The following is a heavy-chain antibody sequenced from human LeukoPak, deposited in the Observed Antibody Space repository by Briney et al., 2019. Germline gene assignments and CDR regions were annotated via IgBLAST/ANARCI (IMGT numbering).Heavy chain of an antibody. CDR2: ISGSGGST. CDR3: AKEHSFQLLQRGYYFDY. CDR1: GFTFSSYA. D-gene: IGHD2-2*01. J-gene: IGHJ4*02. V-gene: IGHV3-23*01. Sequence: GGSLRLSCAASGFTFSSYAMSWVRQAPGKGLEWVSAISGSGGSTYYADSVKGRFTISRDNSKNTLYLQMNSLRAEDTAVYYCAKEHSFQLLQRGYYFDYWGQGTLVTVSS.